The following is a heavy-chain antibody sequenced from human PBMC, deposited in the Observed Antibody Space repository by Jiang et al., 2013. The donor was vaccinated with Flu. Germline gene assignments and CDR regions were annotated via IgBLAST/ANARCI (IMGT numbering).Heavy chain of an antibody. CDR3: AKVRVTGTYVVDY. J-gene: IGHJ4*02. CDR1: GFTFSSYV. D-gene: IGHD6-19*01. CDR2: VSGSGDNT. V-gene: IGHV3-23*01. Sequence: CAASGFTFSSYVMTWVRQPPGKGLEWVSGVSGSGDNTYYTDSVKGRFTISRDNSKNTLDLQMNSLRAEDTAVYYCAKVRVTGTYVVDYWGQGTLVTVSS.